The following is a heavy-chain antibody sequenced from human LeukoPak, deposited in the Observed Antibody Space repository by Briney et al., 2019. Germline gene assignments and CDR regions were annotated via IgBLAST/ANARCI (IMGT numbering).Heavy chain of an antibody. CDR3: ARGVIAAAPDDY. D-gene: IGHD6-13*01. Sequence: SETLSLTCTVSGGSISSSSSYWGWIRQPPGKGLEWIGSIYYSGSTYYNPSLKSRVTISVDTSKNQFSLKLSSVTAADTAVYYCARGVIAAAPDDYWGQGTLVTVSS. CDR2: IYYSGST. J-gene: IGHJ4*02. CDR1: GGSISSSSSY. V-gene: IGHV4-39*07.